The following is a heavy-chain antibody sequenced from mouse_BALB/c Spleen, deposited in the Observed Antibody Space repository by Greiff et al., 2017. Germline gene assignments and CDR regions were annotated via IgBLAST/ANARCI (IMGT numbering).Heavy chain of an antibody. Sequence: VQLQQPGAELVRPGASVKLSCKASGYSFTSYWMNWVKQRPEQGLEWIGWIDPENGNTIYDPKFQGKASITADTSSNTAYLQLSSLTSEDTAVYYCAPYYGNSWFAYWGQGTLVTVSA. J-gene: IGHJ3*01. CDR1: GYSFTSYW. D-gene: IGHD2-10*01. CDR3: APYYGNSWFAY. CDR2: IDPENGNT. V-gene: IGHV14-1*02.